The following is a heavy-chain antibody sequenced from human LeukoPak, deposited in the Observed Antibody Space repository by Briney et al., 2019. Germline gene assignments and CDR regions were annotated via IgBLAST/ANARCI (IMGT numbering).Heavy chain of an antibody. D-gene: IGHD5-12*01. CDR2: INPSGGST. V-gene: IGHV1-46*01. CDR1: GYTFTSYY. Sequence: GASVKVSCKASGYTFTSYYMHWVRQAPGQGLEWMGIINPSGGSTSYAQKFQGRVTMTRDMSTSTVYMELSSLRSEDTALYYCARVPHAEYSDYVELYWFDPWGQGTLVTVSS. CDR3: ARVPHAEYSDYVELYWFDP. J-gene: IGHJ5*02.